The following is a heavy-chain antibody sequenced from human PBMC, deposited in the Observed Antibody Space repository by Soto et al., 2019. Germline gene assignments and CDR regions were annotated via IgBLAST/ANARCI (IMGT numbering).Heavy chain of an antibody. CDR1: GFTFSSCA. V-gene: IGHV3-23*01. Sequence: VGSLRLSCAASGFTFSSCAMSWVRQAPGKGLEWVSAISGSGGSTYYADSVKGRFTISRDNSKNTLYLQMNSLRAEDTAVYYCAKKSSRVPFTMIVVVGYYSDYWGQGNLVTVPS. CDR3: AKKSSRVPFTMIVVVGYYSDY. D-gene: IGHD3-22*01. J-gene: IGHJ4*02. CDR2: ISGSGGST.